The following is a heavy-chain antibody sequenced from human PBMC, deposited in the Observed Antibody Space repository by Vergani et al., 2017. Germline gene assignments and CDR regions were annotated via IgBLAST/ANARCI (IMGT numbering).Heavy chain of an antibody. D-gene: IGHD5-24*01. CDR2: IIPIFGTA. V-gene: IGHV1-69*01. J-gene: IGHJ2*01. Sequence: QVQLVQSGAEVKKPGSSVKVSCKASGGTFSSYAISWVRQAPGQGLEWMGGIIPIFGTANYAQKFQGRVTITADESTSTAYMELSSLRSEDTAVYYCARDRGGDGYSYFRYFDLWGRGTLVTVSS. CDR3: ARDRGGDGYSYFRYFDL. CDR1: GGTFSSYA.